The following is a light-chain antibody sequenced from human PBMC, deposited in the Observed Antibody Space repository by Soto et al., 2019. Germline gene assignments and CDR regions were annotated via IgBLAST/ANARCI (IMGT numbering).Light chain of an antibody. CDR3: QQYGISPRK. CDR1: QSISSSY. V-gene: IGKV3-20*01. CDR2: GAS. Sequence: IVLTQSPGTLSLSPWERATLSCRASQSISSSYLAWYQQKPGQAPRLLIYGASSRATGIPDRFSGSGSGTDFTLTISRLEPEDFAVYYCQQYGISPRKFGQGTKVDIK. J-gene: IGKJ1*01.